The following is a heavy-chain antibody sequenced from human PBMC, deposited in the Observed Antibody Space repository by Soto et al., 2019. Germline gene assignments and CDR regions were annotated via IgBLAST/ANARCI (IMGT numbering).Heavy chain of an antibody. CDR1: GGTFSSYT. CDR2: IIPILGIA. Sequence: QVQLVQSGAEVKKPGSSVKVSCKPSGGTFSSYTINWVRQAPGQGLEWMGRIIPILGIATYAQKFQGRVKITADKSTSTAYMELSSLRSEDTAVYYCARGNLGYCSGGSCQYYYYSMDVWGQGPTVTVSS. J-gene: IGHJ6*02. D-gene: IGHD2-15*01. CDR3: ARGNLGYCSGGSCQYYYYSMDV. V-gene: IGHV1-69*02.